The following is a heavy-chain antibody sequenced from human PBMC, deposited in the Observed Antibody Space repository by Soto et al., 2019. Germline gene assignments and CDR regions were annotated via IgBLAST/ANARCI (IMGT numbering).Heavy chain of an antibody. CDR2: ISSSSSYI. Sequence: EVQLVESGGGLVKPGGSLRLSCAASGCTFSSYSMNWVRQAPWKGLEWVSSISSSSSYIYYADSVKGRFTISRDNAKNSLYLQMNSLRAEDTAVYYCARGTVTTGWYFDYWGQGTLVTVSS. V-gene: IGHV3-21*01. CDR3: ARGTVTTGWYFDY. D-gene: IGHD4-4*01. CDR1: GCTFSSYS. J-gene: IGHJ4*02.